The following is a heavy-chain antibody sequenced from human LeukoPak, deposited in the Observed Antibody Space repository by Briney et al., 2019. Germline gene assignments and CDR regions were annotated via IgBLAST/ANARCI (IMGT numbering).Heavy chain of an antibody. CDR3: AKKEGDTYFSWYMDV. CDR2: IIGSGRTT. Sequence: GGSLRLTCAASGFTFRSFAMSWVRQAPGKGLEWVSGIIGSGRTTFYADSVKGRFTISRDNSKNTLYLQMNSLRAEDTAIYYCAKKEGDTYFSWYMDVWGKGTTVTVSS. V-gene: IGHV3-23*01. J-gene: IGHJ6*03. D-gene: IGHD2-21*01. CDR1: GFTFRSFA.